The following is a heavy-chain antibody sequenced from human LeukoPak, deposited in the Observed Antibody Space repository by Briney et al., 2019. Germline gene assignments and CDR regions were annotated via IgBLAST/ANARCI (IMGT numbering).Heavy chain of an antibody. J-gene: IGHJ4*02. CDR1: GYTFTSYG. V-gene: IGHV1-18*01. D-gene: IGHD2/OR15-2a*01. Sequence: ASVKVSCKASGYTFTSYGISWVRQAPGQGLEWMGWISAYNGNTNYAQKLQGRVTMTTDKSTSTAYMELTSLRSEDTAVYYCARDPVSGPFDYWGQGTLVTVSS. CDR2: ISAYNGNT. CDR3: ARDPVSGPFDY.